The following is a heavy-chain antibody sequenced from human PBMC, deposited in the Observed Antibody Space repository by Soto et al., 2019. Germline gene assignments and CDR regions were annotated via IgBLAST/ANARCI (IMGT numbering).Heavy chain of an antibody. CDR3: ARDRPPEGWTWFDP. V-gene: IGHV4-59*01. CDR2: IYYSGST. D-gene: IGHD3-3*01. J-gene: IGHJ5*02. CDR1: GGSISSYY. Sequence: SETLSLTCTVSGGSISSYYWSWIRQPPGKGLEWIGYIYYSGSTNYNPSLKSRVIISVETSKNQLSQMLSSVTTADTAVYYCARDRPPEGWTWFDPWGQGTLVTVSS.